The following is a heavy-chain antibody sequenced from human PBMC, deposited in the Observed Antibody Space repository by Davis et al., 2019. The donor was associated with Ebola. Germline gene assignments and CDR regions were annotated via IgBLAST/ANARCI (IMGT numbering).Heavy chain of an antibody. CDR1: GFTFSSYW. D-gene: IGHD3-16*01. V-gene: IGHV3-74*01. J-gene: IGHJ4*02. CDR2: INSDGSST. CDR3: ARDRGSPLRTRGHDY. Sequence: GESLKISCAASGFTFSSYWMHWVRQAPGKGLVWVSRINSDGSSTSYADSVKGRFTISRDNAKNSLYLQMNSLRADDTAVYYCARDRGSPLRTRGHDYWGQGTLVTVSS.